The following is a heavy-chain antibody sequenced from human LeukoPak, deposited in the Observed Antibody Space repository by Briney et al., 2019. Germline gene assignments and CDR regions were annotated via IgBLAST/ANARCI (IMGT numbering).Heavy chain of an antibody. D-gene: IGHD6-19*01. V-gene: IGHV3-30*04. J-gene: IGHJ4*02. CDR1: GFTFSSYA. CDR2: ISYDGSNK. CDR3: ARGVMIAVAGLGY. Sequence: PGGSLRLSCAASGFTFSSYAMHWVRQAPGKGLEWGAVISYDGSNKYYADSVKGRFTISRDNSKNTLYLQMNSLRAEDTAVYYCARGVMIAVAGLGYWGQGTLVTVSS.